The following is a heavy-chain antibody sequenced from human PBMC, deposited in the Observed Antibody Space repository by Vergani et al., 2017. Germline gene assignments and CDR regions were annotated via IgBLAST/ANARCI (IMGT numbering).Heavy chain of an antibody. CDR1: GGSFSGYY. V-gene: IGHV4-34*01. Sequence: QVQLPQWGAGLLKPSETLSLTCAVYGGSFSGYYWNWIRQPPGKGLEWIGEINDSGGTNYNPSLKSRVTISLDTSKNQFSLKLTSVTAADTALYWCARALVGGTPDNWGQGTLVTVSS. D-gene: IGHD1-26*01. J-gene: IGHJ4*02. CDR2: INDSGGT. CDR3: ARALVGGTPDN.